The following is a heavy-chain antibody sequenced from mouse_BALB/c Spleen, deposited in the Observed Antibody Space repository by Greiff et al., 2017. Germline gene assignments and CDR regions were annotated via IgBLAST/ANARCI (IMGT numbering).Heavy chain of an antibody. Sequence: DVMLVESGGGLVKPGGSLKLSCAASGFTFSSYTMSWVRQTPEKRLEWVATISSGGSYTYYPDSVKGRFTISRDNAKNTLYLQMSSLKSEDTAMYYCTRDSNYVFYFDYWGQGTTLTVSS. CDR2: ISSGGSYT. CDR3: TRDSNYVFYFDY. CDR1: GFTFSSYT. V-gene: IGHV5-6-4*01. J-gene: IGHJ2*01. D-gene: IGHD2-5*01.